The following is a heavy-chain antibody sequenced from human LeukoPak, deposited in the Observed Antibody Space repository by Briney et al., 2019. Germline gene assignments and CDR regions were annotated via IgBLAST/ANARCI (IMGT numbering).Heavy chain of an antibody. J-gene: IGHJ2*01. CDR1: GGSISSSSYY. D-gene: IGHD4-17*01. CDR3: ARNAGYGDYSSYWYFDL. CDR2: IYYSGST. Sequence: KTSETLSLTCTVSGGSISSSSYYWGWIRQPPGKGLEWIGSIYYSGSTYYNPSLKSRVTISVDTSKNQFSLKLSSVTAADTAVYYCARNAGYGDYSSYWYFDLWGRGTLVTVSS. V-gene: IGHV4-39*01.